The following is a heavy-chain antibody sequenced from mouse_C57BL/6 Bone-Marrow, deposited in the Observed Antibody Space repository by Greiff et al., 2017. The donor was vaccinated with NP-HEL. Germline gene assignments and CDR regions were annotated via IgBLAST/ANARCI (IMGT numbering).Heavy chain of an antibody. CDR3: ARITPHYYAMDY. V-gene: IGHV5-17*01. CDR1: GFTFSDYG. J-gene: IGHJ4*01. Sequence: EVKLVESGGGLVKPGGSLKLSCAASGFTFSDYGMHWVRQAPEKGLEWVAYISSGSSTIYYADTVKGRFTISRDNAKNTLFLQMTSLRAEDTDMYYCARITPHYYAMDYWGQGTSVTVSS. CDR2: ISSGSSTI.